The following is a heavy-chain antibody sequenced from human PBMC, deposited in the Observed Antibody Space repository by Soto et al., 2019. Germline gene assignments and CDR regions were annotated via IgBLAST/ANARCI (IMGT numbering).Heavy chain of an antibody. CDR3: TSGIYYDILTGYHNVDY. Sequence: PGGSLRLSCVASGFNLSHPWMTWVRQAAGKGLEWVGGIKSKTDGGTADYAAPVKGRATISRDDSKNTVYMQMNSLKTEDTAVYYCTSGIYYDILTGYHNVDYWGQGALVTVSS. CDR2: IKSKTDGGTA. CDR1: GFNLSHPW. V-gene: IGHV3-15*01. J-gene: IGHJ4*02. D-gene: IGHD3-9*01.